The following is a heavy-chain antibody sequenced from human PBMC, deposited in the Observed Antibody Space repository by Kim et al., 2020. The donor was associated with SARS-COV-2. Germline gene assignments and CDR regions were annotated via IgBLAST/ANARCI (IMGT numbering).Heavy chain of an antibody. CDR3: ARNRGSSSSYYYAMDV. V-gene: IGHV3-30-3*01. CDR1: GFTFSSNT. D-gene: IGHD6-13*01. J-gene: IGHJ6*02. Sequence: VGSLRLSCATSGFTFSSNTIHWVRQAPCKALEWVALISNDGSTKYFADSVKGRFTISRVSSRNTLYLQMNSLRAEDTAVYYCARNRGSSSSYYYAMDVWGQGTTVTVSS. CDR2: ISNDGSTK.